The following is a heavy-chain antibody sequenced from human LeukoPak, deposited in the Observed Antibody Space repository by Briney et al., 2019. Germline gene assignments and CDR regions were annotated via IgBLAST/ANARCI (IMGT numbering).Heavy chain of an antibody. Sequence: SETLSLTCTVSGGSISNSDYYGAWIRQPPGKGLEWIGSIYYSGNTYYNPSLKSRVTISVDTSKNQFSLKLSSVTAADTAVYYCASHRRYSTGSEEFDYWGQGTLATVSS. CDR2: IYYSGNT. V-gene: IGHV4-39*01. CDR3: ASHRRYSTGSEEFDY. J-gene: IGHJ4*02. D-gene: IGHD6-19*01. CDR1: GGSISNSDYY.